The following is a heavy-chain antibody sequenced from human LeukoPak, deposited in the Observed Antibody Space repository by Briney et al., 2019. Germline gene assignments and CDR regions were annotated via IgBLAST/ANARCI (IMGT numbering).Heavy chain of an antibody. CDR1: GGSISSGSYY. CDR3: ARGSGWFGP. CDR2: IYTSGST. J-gene: IGHJ5*02. V-gene: IGHV4-61*02. D-gene: IGHD3-3*01. Sequence: PSETLSLTCTVSGGSISSGSYYWSWIRQPAGKGLEWIGRIYTSGSTNYNPSLKSRVTMSVDTSKNQFSLKLSSVTAADTAVYYCARGSGWFGPWGQGTLVTVSS.